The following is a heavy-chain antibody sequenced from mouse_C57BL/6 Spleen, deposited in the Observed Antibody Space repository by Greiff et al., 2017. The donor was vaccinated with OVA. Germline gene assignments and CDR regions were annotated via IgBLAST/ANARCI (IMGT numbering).Heavy chain of an antibody. CDR1: GYTFTSYW. J-gene: IGHJ2*01. Sequence: QVQLKQPGAELVMPGASVKLSCKASGYTFTSYWMHWVKQRPGQGLEWIGEIDPSDSYTNYNQKFKGKSTLTVDKSSSTAYMQLSSLTSEDSAVYYSARERQLRLRKYFEYWGQDTTLTVSS. CDR3: ARERQLRLRKYFEY. V-gene: IGHV1-69*01. D-gene: IGHD3-2*02. CDR2: IDPSDSYT.